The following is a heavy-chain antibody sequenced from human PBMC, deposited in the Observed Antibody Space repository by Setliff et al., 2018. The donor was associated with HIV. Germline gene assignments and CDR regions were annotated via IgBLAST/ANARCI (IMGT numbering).Heavy chain of an antibody. CDR1: GGSFSGYY. D-gene: IGHD3-3*01. CDR2: IRSKAYGGTT. CDR3: TRRPPDYVLQFLEWYFDL. V-gene: IGHV3-49*03. Sequence: LSLTCAVYGGSFSGYYWSWIRQAPGKGLEWVGFIRSKAYGGTTEYAASVKGRFTISRDDSKSIAYLQMNSLKTEDTAVYYCTRRPPDYVLQFLEWYFDLWGRGTLVTVSS. J-gene: IGHJ2*01.